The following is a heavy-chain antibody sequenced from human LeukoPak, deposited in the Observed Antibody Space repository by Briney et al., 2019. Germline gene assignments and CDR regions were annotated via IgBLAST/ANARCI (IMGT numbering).Heavy chain of an antibody. D-gene: IGHD3-16*01. CDR1: RFTFSDYY. CDR2: ISSSGSTI. V-gene: IGHV3-11*01. J-gene: IGHJ5*02. Sequence: GGSLRLSCAASRFTFSDYYMSWIRQAPGKGLEWVSYISSSGSTIYYADSLKGRFTISRDNAKNSLYLQMNSLSAEDTAVYYCARDLKNWANWFDPWGQGTLVTVSS. CDR3: ARDLKNWANWFDP.